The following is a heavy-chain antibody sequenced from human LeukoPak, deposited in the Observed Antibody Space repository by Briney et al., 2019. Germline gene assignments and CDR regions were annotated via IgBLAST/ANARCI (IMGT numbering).Heavy chain of an antibody. J-gene: IGHJ4*02. D-gene: IGHD3-9*01. CDR3: ARHVRYYDILTGYYNSPIDY. CDR2: IYYSGST. V-gene: IGHV4-59*08. CDR1: GGSISSYY. Sequence: SETLSLTCTVSGGSISSYYWSWIRQPPGKGLEWIGYIYYSGSTNHNPSLKSRVTISVDTSKNQFSLKLSSVTAADTAVYYCARHVRYYDILTGYYNSPIDYWGQGTLVTVSS.